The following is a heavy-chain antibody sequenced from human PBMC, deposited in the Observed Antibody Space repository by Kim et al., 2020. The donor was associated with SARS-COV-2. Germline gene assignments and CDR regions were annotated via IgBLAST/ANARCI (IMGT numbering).Heavy chain of an antibody. J-gene: IGHJ5*02. D-gene: IGHD2-2*01. CDR1: GGSFSSYS. CDR2: INHSGST. V-gene: IGHV4-34*01. CDR3: ARGPFGIYCSSTTCSRFDP. Sequence: SETLSLTCAVSGGSFSSYSWSWIRQPPGQGLEWIGEINHSGSTNCNPSLKSRVTISVDTSKNQFSLNLNSMTAADTAVYYCARGPFGIYCSSTTCSRFDPWGQGTLVTVSS.